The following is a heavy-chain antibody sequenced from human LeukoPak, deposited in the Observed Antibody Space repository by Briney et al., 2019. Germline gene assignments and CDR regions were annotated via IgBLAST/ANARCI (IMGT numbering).Heavy chain of an antibody. D-gene: IGHD6-13*01. Sequence: GGSLRLSCAASGFTFSSYAMTWVRQAPGKGLEWVSAISGSGGSTYYADSVKGRFTISRDNSKNTLYLQMNSLRAEDTAVYYCAKDLIAAAGTGGLNWFDPWGQGTLVTVSS. CDR2: ISGSGGST. J-gene: IGHJ5*02. V-gene: IGHV3-23*01. CDR1: GFTFSSYA. CDR3: AKDLIAAAGTGGLNWFDP.